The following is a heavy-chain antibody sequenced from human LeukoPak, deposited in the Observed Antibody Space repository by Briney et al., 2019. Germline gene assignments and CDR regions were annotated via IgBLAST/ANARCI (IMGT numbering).Heavy chain of an antibody. CDR2: IWYDGSNK. D-gene: IGHD5-12*01. Sequence: PGGSLRLSCAASGFTFSSYGMRWVRQAPGKGLEWVAVIWYDGSNKYYADSVKGRFTISRDNSKNTLYLQMNSLRAEDTAVYYCARDIVATIGYYYYYYYGMDVWGKGTTVTVSS. J-gene: IGHJ6*04. CDR3: ARDIVATIGYYYYYYYGMDV. V-gene: IGHV3-33*01. CDR1: GFTFSSYG.